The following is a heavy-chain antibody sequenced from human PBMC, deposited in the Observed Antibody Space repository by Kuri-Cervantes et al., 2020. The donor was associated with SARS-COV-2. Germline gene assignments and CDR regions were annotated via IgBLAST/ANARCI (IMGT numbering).Heavy chain of an antibody. CDR3: ARRRGGYSYGTELGLYYYDGMDG. D-gene: IGHD5-18*01. CDR2: INPNSGGT. J-gene: IGHJ6*02. CDR1: GYTFTGYY. V-gene: IGHV1-2*06. Sequence: ASVKVSCKASGYTFTGYYMHWVRQAPGQGLEWMGRINPNSGGTNYAQKFQGRVTMTRDTSISTAYMERSSLRSEDTAVYDCARRRGGYSYGTELGLYYYDGMDGWGQGTTVTVS.